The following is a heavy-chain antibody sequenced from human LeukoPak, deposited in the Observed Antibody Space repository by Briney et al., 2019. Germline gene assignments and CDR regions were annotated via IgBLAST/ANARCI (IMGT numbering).Heavy chain of an antibody. V-gene: IGHV4-31*03. D-gene: IGHD3-10*01. J-gene: IGHJ4*02. CDR2: IYYSGST. CDR3: AREYYYGSGSLYY. CDR1: GGSISSGGYY. Sequence: PSETLSLTCTVSGGSISSGGYYWSWIRQHPGKGLEWIGYIYYSGSTYYNPSLKSRVTISVDTSKNQFSLKLSSVTAADTAVYYCAREYYYGSGSLYYWGRGTLVTVSS.